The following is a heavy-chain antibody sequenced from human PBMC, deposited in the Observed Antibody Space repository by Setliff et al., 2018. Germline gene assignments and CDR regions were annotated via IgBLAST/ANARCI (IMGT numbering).Heavy chain of an antibody. Sequence: SCTVSGGSISSSSYYWGWIRQPPGKGLEWIGSIYYSGSTYYNPSLKSRVTISVDTSKNQFSLKLSSVTAADTAVYYCARLYSGWCNYWGQGTLVTVSS. CDR3: ARLYSGWCNY. V-gene: IGHV4-39*01. CDR2: IYYSGST. J-gene: IGHJ4*02. D-gene: IGHD6-19*01. CDR1: GGSISSSSYY.